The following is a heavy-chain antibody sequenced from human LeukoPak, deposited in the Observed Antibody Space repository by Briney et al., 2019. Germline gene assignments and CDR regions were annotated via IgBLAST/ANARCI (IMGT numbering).Heavy chain of an antibody. D-gene: IGHD5-12*01. CDR1: GFTFSSYW. Sequence: PGGSLRLSCAASGFTFSSYWMSWVRQAPGKGLEWISAISGSGGTTYYADSVKGRFTISRDNSKNTLYLQMNSLRAEDTALYYCSKTVSGWDYFDYWGQGTLVTVSS. CDR3: SKTVSGWDYFDY. V-gene: IGHV3-23*01. J-gene: IGHJ4*02. CDR2: ISGSGGTT.